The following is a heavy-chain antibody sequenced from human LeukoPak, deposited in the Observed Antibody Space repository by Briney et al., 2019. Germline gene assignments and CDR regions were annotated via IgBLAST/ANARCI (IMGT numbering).Heavy chain of an antibody. CDR1: GYTFTGYY. V-gene: IGHV1-2*02. Sequence: ASVKVSCKASGYTFTGYYMHWVRQAPGQGLEWMGWINPNSGGTNYAQKFQGRVTMTRDTSTSTVYMELSSLRSEDTAVYYCARSSSIAARANFGVFDYWGQGNLVTVSS. D-gene: IGHD6-6*01. CDR3: ARSSSIAARANFGVFDY. CDR2: INPNSGGT. J-gene: IGHJ4*02.